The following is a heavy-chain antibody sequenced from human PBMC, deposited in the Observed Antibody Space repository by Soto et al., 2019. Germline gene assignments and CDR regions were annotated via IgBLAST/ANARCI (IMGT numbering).Heavy chain of an antibody. CDR1: GFTFSDYA. Sequence: GGSLRLACAASGFTFSDYAMSWVRQAPGKGLEWVSVINSDGATYYADSVQGRFSISRDNSKSTLYLQMNSLSVEDTAIYYCASRPRGSVAGTLDSWGQGSLVTVSS. CDR3: ASRPRGSVAGTLDS. CDR2: INSDGAT. D-gene: IGHD6-19*01. J-gene: IGHJ5*01. V-gene: IGHV3-23*01.